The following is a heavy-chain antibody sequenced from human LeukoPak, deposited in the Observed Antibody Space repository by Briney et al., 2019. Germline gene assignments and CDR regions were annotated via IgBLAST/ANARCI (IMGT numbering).Heavy chain of an antibody. D-gene: IGHD3-16*02. CDR2: IYNSGTT. V-gene: IGHV4-38-2*02. Sequence: SETLSLTCTVSGYSISSGYYWGWIRQAPGKGPEWIGSIYNSGTTYYNPSLKSRVTLSLDTSKNQFSLRLTSVTAADTAIYYCARAPYAGGSYHDFWGQGTLVTVSS. J-gene: IGHJ4*02. CDR1: GYSISSGYY. CDR3: ARAPYAGGSYHDF.